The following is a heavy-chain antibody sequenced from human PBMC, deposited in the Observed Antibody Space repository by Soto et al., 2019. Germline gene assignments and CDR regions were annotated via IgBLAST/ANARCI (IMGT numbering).Heavy chain of an antibody. Sequence: QVPLVQSGAEVKNPGASVKVSCRASGYTLSNNYGISWVRQAPGQGLEWMGWINSYNGVTNNARKFQDRVTLTTDASTTTAYMELRSLRSDDTAIYYCARDRQNYVSLDYWGQGTLVTVSS. D-gene: IGHD1-7*01. CDR3: ARDRQNYVSLDY. J-gene: IGHJ4*02. V-gene: IGHV1-18*01. CDR1: GYTLSNNYG. CDR2: INSYNGVT.